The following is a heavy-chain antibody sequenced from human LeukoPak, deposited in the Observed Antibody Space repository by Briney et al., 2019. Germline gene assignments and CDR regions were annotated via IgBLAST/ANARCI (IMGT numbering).Heavy chain of an antibody. CDR2: IYYSGST. CDR3: ARSARYCSGGSCYSIQYYWFDP. Sequence: SQTLSLTCTVSGGSISSGGYYWSWIRQHPRKGLEWIGYIYYSGSTYYNPSLKSRVTISVDTSKNQFSLKLSSVTAADTAVYYCARSARYCSGGSCYSIQYYWFDPWGQGTLVTVSS. V-gene: IGHV4-31*03. CDR1: GGSISSGGYY. J-gene: IGHJ5*02. D-gene: IGHD2-15*01.